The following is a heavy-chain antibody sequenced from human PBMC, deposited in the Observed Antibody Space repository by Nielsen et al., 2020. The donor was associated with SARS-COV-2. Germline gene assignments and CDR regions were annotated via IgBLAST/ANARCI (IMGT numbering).Heavy chain of an antibody. CDR2: IKQDGSEK. CDR1: GFTFSSYW. D-gene: IGHD5-24*01. J-gene: IGHJ4*02. Sequence: GGSLRLSCAASGFTFSSYWMSWVRQAPGKGLEWVANIKQDGSEKYYVDSVKGRFTISRDNAKNSLYLQMNSLRAEDTAVYYCAKDDVEMATITWGIVDYWGQGTLVTVSS. CDR3: AKDDVEMATITWGIVDY. V-gene: IGHV3-7*01.